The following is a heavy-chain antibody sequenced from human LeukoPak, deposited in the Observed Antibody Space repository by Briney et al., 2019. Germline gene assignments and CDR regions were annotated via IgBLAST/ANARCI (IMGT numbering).Heavy chain of an antibody. CDR2: IYSGGST. J-gene: IGHJ4*02. V-gene: IGHV3-66*01. CDR1: GFTVSSNY. Sequence: GGSLRLSCAASGFTVSSNYMSWVRQAPGRGLEWVSVIYSGGSTYYADSVKGRFTISRDNAKNSLYLQMNSLRAEDTAVYYCASGQQLVLDYWGQGTLVTVSS. CDR3: ASGQQLVLDY. D-gene: IGHD6-13*01.